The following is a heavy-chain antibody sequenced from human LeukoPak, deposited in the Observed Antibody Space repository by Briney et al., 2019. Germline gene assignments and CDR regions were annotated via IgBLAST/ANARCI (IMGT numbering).Heavy chain of an antibody. D-gene: IGHD6-13*01. J-gene: IGHJ4*02. CDR3: ATIKVIPHFITSIAAAGTQYFDY. CDR1: GYTLTELS. CDR2: FDPEDGET. V-gene: IGHV1-24*01. Sequence: ASLKVSCKVSGYTLTELSMHWVRQAPGKGLEWMGVFDPEDGETIYAQKVQGRVTMTEDTSTDTAYMELGSLRSEDTAVYYCATIKVIPHFITSIAAAGTQYFDYWGQGTLVTVSS.